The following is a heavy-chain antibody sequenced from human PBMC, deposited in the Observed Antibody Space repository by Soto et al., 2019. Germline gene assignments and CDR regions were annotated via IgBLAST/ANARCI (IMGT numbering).Heavy chain of an antibody. CDR3: ARDRKVQLGFDY. D-gene: IGHD5-18*01. J-gene: IGHJ4*02. CDR1: GFTFSSYS. Sequence: GGSLRLSCAASGFTFSSYSMNWVRQAPGKGLEWVSSISSSSSYIYYADSVKGRFTISRDNAKNSLYLQMNSLRAEDTAVYYCARDRKVQLGFDYWGQGTLVTVSS. V-gene: IGHV3-21*01. CDR2: ISSSSSYI.